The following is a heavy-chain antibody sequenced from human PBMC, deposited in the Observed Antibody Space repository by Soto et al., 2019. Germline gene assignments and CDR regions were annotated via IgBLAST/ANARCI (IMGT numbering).Heavy chain of an antibody. V-gene: IGHV3-30-3*01. CDR1: GFTFSRSP. J-gene: IGHJ4*02. D-gene: IGHD2-15*01. CDR3: ARPVVAGTPDY. Sequence: VQLVESGGGEVQPGTSLRLSCAASGFTFSRSPMHWVRRAPGKGLDWVGLISADGSSQHYADSVRGRFIISRDNFRNTMSLQMDRLKPEDTAVYYCARPVVAGTPDYWGQGALVSVSS. CDR2: ISADGSSQ.